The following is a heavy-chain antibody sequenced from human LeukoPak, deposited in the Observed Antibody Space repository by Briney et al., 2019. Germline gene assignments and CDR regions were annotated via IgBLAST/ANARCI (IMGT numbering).Heavy chain of an antibody. CDR1: GFTFDEYG. J-gene: IGHJ4*02. CDR2: INWNGGSP. V-gene: IGHV3-20*04. D-gene: IGHD3-22*01. Sequence: PGGSLRLSCAASGFTFDEYGMSWVRQAPGKGLEWVSGINWNGGSPVYADSVKGRFTISRDNAKNSLYLQMNSLRAEDTALYYCARVYYYDSSGYYYFDYWGQGTLVTVSS. CDR3: ARVYYYDSSGYYYFDY.